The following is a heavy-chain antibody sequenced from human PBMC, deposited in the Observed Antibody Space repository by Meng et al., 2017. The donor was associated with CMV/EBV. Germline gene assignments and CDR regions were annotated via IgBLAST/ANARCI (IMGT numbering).Heavy chain of an antibody. CDR3: AKARGSGKYYNYFDY. D-gene: IGHD1-26*01. J-gene: IGHJ4*02. V-gene: IGHV3-33*06. Sequence: GVTFSSYGMHWVRQAPGKGLEWVTVIWNDGSTKYYADSVKGRFTISRDNSKNMLYLQMNSLRAEDTAVYYCAKARGSGKYYNYFDYWGQGALVTVSS. CDR2: IWNDGSTK. CDR1: GVTFSSYG.